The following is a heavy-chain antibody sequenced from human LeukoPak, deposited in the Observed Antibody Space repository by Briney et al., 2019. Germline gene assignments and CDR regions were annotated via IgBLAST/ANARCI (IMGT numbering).Heavy chain of an antibody. CDR3: ARTCGGDCPFYYGVDV. D-gene: IGHD2-21*02. CDR2: AGWAGGTT. CDR1: GFNFDRYT. Sequence: PGGSLRLSCATSGFNFDRYTIHWVRQAPGKGLEWVSLAGWAGGTTFYSDSVRGRFTISRDSGRKSVYLQMNSLRAEDTAVYYCARTCGGDCPFYYGVDVWGQGTTVTVSS. V-gene: IGHV3-43*01. J-gene: IGHJ6*02.